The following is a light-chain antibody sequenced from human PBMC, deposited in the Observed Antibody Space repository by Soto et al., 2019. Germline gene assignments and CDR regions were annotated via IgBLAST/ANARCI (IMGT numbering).Light chain of an antibody. CDR1: QDVNTN. Sequence: EILMTQSPAILSSSTGGGATLSCRAAQDVNTNLAWYQLRRGQAPRLLIYGTSTRATGVPARFSGSGSGTEFTLTISGLESEDFAVYFCQQYNSWPFSFGAGTLLEI. J-gene: IGKJ5*01. CDR3: QQYNSWPFS. V-gene: IGKV3-15*01. CDR2: GTS.